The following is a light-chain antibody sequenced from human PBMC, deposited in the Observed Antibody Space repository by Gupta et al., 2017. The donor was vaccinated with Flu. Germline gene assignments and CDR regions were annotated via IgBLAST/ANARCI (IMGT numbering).Light chain of an antibody. CDR2: DKD. V-gene: IGLV3-19*01. J-gene: IGLJ2*01. Sequence: TIRIIFSGDSRSSGYESCCRQNPGQAPDLVIYDKDKRRSGRADRRSCSSSGNTAAFTITGAQAEEEADYYCYSRESSDNNQAVFGGGTKLTVL. CDR1: SRSSGY. CDR3: YSRESSDNNQAV.